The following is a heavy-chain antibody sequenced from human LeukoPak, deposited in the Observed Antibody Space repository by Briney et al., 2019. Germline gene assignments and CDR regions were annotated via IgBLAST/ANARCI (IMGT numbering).Heavy chain of an antibody. V-gene: IGHV3-48*03. Sequence: GGSLRLSCAASGFTFSSFEMNWVRQAPGKGLEWVSYISSSGSTIYYADSVKGRFTISRDNAKNSLFLQMNSLRADDTAVYYCARDHLSAYGGLRADYWGQGSLVTVSS. CDR1: GFTFSSFE. J-gene: IGHJ4*02. CDR3: ARDHLSAYGGLRADY. D-gene: IGHD4-23*01. CDR2: ISSSGSTI.